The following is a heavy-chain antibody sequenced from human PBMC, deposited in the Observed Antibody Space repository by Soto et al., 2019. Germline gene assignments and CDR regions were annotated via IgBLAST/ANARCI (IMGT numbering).Heavy chain of an antibody. J-gene: IGHJ4*02. CDR2: ISSDGSNK. D-gene: IGHD4-17*01. V-gene: IGHV3-30*18. CDR1: GFTFSSYG. CDR3: AKGGGDGDYAGDY. Sequence: QVQLVESGGGVVQPGRSLRLSCAASGFTFSSYGMHWVRQAPGKGLEWVAVISSDGSNKYYADSVKGRFTISRDNSKNALYLQMSRRRAEDTAEYYGAKGGGDGDYAGDYWGQGTLVTVSS.